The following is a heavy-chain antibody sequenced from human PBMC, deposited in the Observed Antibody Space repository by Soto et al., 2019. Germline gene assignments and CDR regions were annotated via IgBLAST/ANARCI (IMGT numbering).Heavy chain of an antibody. D-gene: IGHD3-16*01. Sequence: QVQLQESGPGLVKPSQTLSLTCTVSGGSISSGGYYWSWIRQHPGKGLEWIGYIYYSGSTYYNPSLKRRVTISVDTSKNQFSLKLSSVTAADTAVYYCARELITFGGGQIDYWGQGTLVTVSS. CDR2: IYYSGST. CDR3: ARELITFGGGQIDY. V-gene: IGHV4-31*03. CDR1: GGSISSGGYY. J-gene: IGHJ4*02.